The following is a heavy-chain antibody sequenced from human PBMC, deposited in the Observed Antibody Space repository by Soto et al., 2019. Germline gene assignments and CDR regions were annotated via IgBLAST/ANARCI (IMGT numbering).Heavy chain of an antibody. V-gene: IGHV1-69*02. CDR1: GGTFSSYT. Sequence: GASVKVSCKASGGTFSSYTISWVRQAPGQGLEWMGRIIPILGIANYAQKFQGRVTITADKSTSTAYMELSSLRSEDTAVYYCARSAHPHSDYYYYYMDVWGKGTTVTVSS. D-gene: IGHD3-10*01. J-gene: IGHJ6*03. CDR3: ARSAHPHSDYYYYYMDV. CDR2: IIPILGIA.